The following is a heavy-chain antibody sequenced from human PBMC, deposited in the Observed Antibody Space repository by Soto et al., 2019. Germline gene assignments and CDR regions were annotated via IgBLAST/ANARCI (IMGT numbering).Heavy chain of an antibody. J-gene: IGHJ5*02. CDR1: GYTFTSYY. CDR2: INPFGVST. CDR3: ARGGGPGYYDFWSGYYTRVGNWFDP. V-gene: IGHV1-46*01. D-gene: IGHD3-3*01. Sequence: ASVKVSCKASGYTFTSYYMHWVRQAPGQGLERMGIINPFGVSTSYAQKFQGRVTMTRDTSTSTVYMELSSLRSEDTAVYYCARGGGPGYYDFWSGYYTRVGNWFDPWGQGTLVTVSS.